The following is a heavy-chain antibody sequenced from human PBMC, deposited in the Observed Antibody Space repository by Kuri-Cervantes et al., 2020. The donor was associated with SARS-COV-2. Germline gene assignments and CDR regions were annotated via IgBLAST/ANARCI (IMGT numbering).Heavy chain of an antibody. Sequence: GESLKISCAASGFTFSSYAMSWVRQAPGKGLEWVSAISGSGGSTYYADSVKGRFTISRDNSKNSLYLQMNSLRAEDTAVYYCARDVYSSSSFYYYYGMDVWGQGTTVTVSS. CDR2: ISGSGGST. CDR1: GFTFSSYA. V-gene: IGHV3-23*01. J-gene: IGHJ6*02. CDR3: ARDVYSSSSFYYYYGMDV. D-gene: IGHD6-13*01.